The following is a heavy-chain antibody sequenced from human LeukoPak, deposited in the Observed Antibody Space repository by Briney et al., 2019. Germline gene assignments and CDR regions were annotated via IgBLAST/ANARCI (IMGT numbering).Heavy chain of an antibody. CDR3: ARDGWNGYNWFDP. D-gene: IGHD3-3*01. CDR1: GFSFPYG. Sequence: GGSLRLSCEASGFSFPYGMSWVRQAPGKGLEWVSDISGSGGTTNYADSVKGRFTISRDNSKNSLYLQMNSLRAEDTAVYYCARDGWNGYNWFDPWGQGTLVTVSS. V-gene: IGHV3-23*01. J-gene: IGHJ5*02. CDR2: ISGSGGTT.